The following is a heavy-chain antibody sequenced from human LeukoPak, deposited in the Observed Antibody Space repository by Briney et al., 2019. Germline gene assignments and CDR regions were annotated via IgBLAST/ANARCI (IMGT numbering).Heavy chain of an antibody. CDR1: GFTVSSNY. D-gene: IGHD1-26*01. Sequence: GGSLRLSCAASGFTVSSNYMSWVRQAPGKGLEWVSVIYSGGSTNYADSVKGRFTISRDNSKNTLYLQMNSLRAEDTAVYYCARARIVGATRAFDIWGQGTMVTVSS. V-gene: IGHV3-53*01. J-gene: IGHJ3*02. CDR2: IYSGGST. CDR3: ARARIVGATRAFDI.